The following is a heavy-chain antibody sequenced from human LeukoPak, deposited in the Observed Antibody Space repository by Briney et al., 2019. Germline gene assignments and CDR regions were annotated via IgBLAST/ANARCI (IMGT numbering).Heavy chain of an antibody. D-gene: IGHD1-20*01. CDR1: GYIFTGYY. Sequence: ASVKVSCKASGYIFTGYYMHWVRQAPGQGLEWLGWINPNSGDTNFAQKFQGRVTMTRDTSISTAYMELSRLRSDDTAVYYCARDLAGYNWNDAGFDSWGQGTLVTVSS. CDR2: INPNSGDT. J-gene: IGHJ4*02. CDR3: ARDLAGYNWNDAGFDS. V-gene: IGHV1-2*02.